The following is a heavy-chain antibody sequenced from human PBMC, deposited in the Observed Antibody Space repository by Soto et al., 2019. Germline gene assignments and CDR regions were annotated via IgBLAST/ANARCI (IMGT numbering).Heavy chain of an antibody. CDR1: GFTFSSYS. CDR3: ARDFDPTTFFHYYYMDV. Sequence: GGSLRLSCAASGFTFSSYSMNWVRQAPGKGLEWVSSISSSSSYIYYADSVKGRFTISRDNAKNSLYLQMNSLRAEDTAVYYCARDFDPTTFFHYYYMDVWGKGTTVTVSS. CDR2: ISSSSSYI. V-gene: IGHV3-21*01. J-gene: IGHJ6*03. D-gene: IGHD3-3*01.